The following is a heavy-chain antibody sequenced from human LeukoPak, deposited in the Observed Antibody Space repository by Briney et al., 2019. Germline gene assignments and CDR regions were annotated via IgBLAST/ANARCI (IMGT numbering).Heavy chain of an antibody. CDR2: IYYSGST. J-gene: IGHJ6*03. Sequence: SETLSLTCTVSGGSISSSSYYWGWIRQSPGKGLEWIGSIYYSGSTYYNPSLKSRVTISVDTSKNQFSLNLSSVTAADTSMYYCAGIYGDYYYYMDVWGKGTTVTISS. V-gene: IGHV4-39*01. D-gene: IGHD4-17*01. CDR1: GGSISSSSYY. CDR3: AGIYGDYYYYMDV.